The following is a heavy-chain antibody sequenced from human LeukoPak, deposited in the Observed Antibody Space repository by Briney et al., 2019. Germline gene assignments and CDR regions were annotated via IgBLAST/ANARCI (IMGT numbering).Heavy chain of an antibody. V-gene: IGHV3-7*02. CDR3: ARVDWYKFDY. CDR2: INQDGSEK. D-gene: IGHD3-9*01. J-gene: IGHJ4*02. CDR1: GFTFSSYA. Sequence: PGGSLRLSCAASGFTFSSYAMNWVRQAPGKGLEWVANINQDGSEKYYVDSVKGRFTISRDNAKNSLYLQMNSLRAEDTAVYYCARVDWYKFDYWGQGTLVTVSS.